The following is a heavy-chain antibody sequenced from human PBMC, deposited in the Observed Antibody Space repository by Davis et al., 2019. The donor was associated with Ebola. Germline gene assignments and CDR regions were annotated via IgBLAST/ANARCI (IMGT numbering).Heavy chain of an antibody. D-gene: IGHD2-21*02. CDR3: VRGRDIVVVTATPCFGF. Sequence: GESLKISCAASGFTFSSYAMSWFRQAPGKGLEWVSYMSHSSNTIYYADSVKGRFTISRDNAKNSLFLQMNNLRDEDTAVYYCVRGRDIVVVTATPCFGFWGQGTMVTVSS. V-gene: IGHV3-48*02. CDR1: GFTFSSYA. CDR2: MSHSSNTI. J-gene: IGHJ3*01.